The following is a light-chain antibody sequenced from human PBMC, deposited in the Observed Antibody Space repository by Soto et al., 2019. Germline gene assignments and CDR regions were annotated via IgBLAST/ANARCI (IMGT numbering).Light chain of an antibody. V-gene: IGKV1-6*01. CDR1: QDIRND. J-gene: IGKJ2*01. Sequence: AIQMTQSPSSLSVSVGDRITITCRASQDIRNDLGWYQQKPGKAPKLLIYGTSNLQSGVPSRFSGSGSDTDFTLTISSLQPEDFATYYCLQDYIYPYTFGQGTKLEIK. CDR2: GTS. CDR3: LQDYIYPYT.